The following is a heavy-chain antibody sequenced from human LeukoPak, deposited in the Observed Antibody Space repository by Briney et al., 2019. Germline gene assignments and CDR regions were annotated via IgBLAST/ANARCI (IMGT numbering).Heavy chain of an antibody. CDR1: GFTFSSYG. CDR2: IRYDGSNK. Sequence: GGSLRLSCAASGFTFSSYGMHWVRQAPGKGLEWVAFIRYDGSNKYYADSVKGRFTISRDNAKNSLYLQMNSLRAEDTAVYYCARDLGTEDYYMDVWGKGTTVTVSS. V-gene: IGHV3-30*02. D-gene: IGHD2-8*02. CDR3: ARDLGTEDYYMDV. J-gene: IGHJ6*03.